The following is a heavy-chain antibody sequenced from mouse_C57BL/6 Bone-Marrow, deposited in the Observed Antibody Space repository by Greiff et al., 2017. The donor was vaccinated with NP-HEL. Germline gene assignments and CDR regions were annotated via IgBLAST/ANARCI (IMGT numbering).Heavy chain of an antibody. J-gene: IGHJ3*01. D-gene: IGHD2-3*01. CDR1: GFSFNTYA. V-gene: IGHV10-1*01. Sequence: EVQLQESGGGLVQPKGSLKLSCAASGFSFNTYAMNWVRQAPGTGLEWVARIRSKSNNYATYYADSVKDRFTISRDDSESMLYLQMNNLKTEDTAMYYCVRQRDDGYFFAYWGQGTLVTVSA. CDR2: IRSKSNNYAT. CDR3: VRQRDDGYFFAY.